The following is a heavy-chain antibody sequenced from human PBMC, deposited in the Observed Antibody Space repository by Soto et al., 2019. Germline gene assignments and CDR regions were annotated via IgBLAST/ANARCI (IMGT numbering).Heavy chain of an antibody. V-gene: IGHV3-9*01. J-gene: IGHJ5*02. D-gene: IGHD6-13*01. CDR2: ISSNSGSK. CDR1: GFTFDDYA. Sequence: GGSLRLSCAASGFTFDDYAMHWVRQAPGKGLEWVSGISSNSGSKGYADSVKGRFTISRDNAKNSLYLQMNSLRAEDTALYYCAKDINPSWGCDLDLWGQGTLVTVSS. CDR3: AKDINPSWGCDLDL.